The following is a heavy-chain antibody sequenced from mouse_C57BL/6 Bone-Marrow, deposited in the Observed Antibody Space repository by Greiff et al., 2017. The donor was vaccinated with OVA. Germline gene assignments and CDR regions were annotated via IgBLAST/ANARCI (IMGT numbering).Heavy chain of an antibody. CDR2: IYPSDSET. J-gene: IGHJ3*01. D-gene: IGHD1-1*02. Sequence: QVQLQQPGAELVRPGSSVKLSCKASGYTFTSYWMDWVKQRPGQGLEWIGNIYPSDSETHYNQKFKDKATLTVDKSSSTAYMQLSSLTSEDSAVYYCARPSLLSPFAYWGQGTLVTVSA. CDR1: GYTFTSYW. V-gene: IGHV1-61*01. CDR3: ARPSLLSPFAY.